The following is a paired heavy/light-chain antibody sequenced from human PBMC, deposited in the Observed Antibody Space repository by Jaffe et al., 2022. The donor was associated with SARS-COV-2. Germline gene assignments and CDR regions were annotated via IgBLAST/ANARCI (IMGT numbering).Light chain of an antibody. CDR3: QQYNNYPVT. Sequence: DIQMTQSPSTLSASVGDRVTITCRASQSVTTWLAWYQQKPGKVPKLLIYTASTLESGVPSRFSGSGSGTEFTLTISSLQPDDFATYYCQQYNNYPVTFGQGTKVEIK. V-gene: IGKV1-5*03. CDR2: TAS. CDR1: QSVTTW. J-gene: IGKJ1*01.
Heavy chain of an antibody. CDR3: VKSGVRIAVATLDS. CDR1: GFTFSSYA. Sequence: EVQLVESGGALVQPGGSLRLSCSASGFTFSSYAMHWVRQAPGKGLEYVSSISSNGGSTYYADSVKGRFSISRDNSRNTLSLQLSSLRPDDTAVYYCVKSGVRIAVATLDSWGQGTLVTVSS. CDR2: ISSNGGST. V-gene: IGHV3-64D*09. D-gene: IGHD6-19*01. J-gene: IGHJ4*02.